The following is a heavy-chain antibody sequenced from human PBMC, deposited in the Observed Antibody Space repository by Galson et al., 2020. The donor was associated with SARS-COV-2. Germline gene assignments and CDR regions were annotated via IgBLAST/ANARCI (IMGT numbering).Heavy chain of an antibody. J-gene: IGHJ6*02. CDR3: ARGATVITNFYYGLDV. V-gene: IGHV3-72*01. Sequence: GESLKISCAASGFTFSDHYMDWVRQAPGKGLEWVGRSRNIVRSYTTEYAASVKGRFTISRDDSQNSLYLQMNSLTTEDTAVYYCARGATVITNFYYGLDVWGQGTTVTVSS. D-gene: IGHD1-26*01. CDR2: SRNIVRSYTT. CDR1: GFTFSDHY.